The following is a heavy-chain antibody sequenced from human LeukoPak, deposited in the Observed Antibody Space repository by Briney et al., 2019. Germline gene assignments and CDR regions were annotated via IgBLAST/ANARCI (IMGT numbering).Heavy chain of an antibody. CDR3: ARAESGQWYIDY. CDR2: ISGSGATT. D-gene: IGHD6-19*01. Sequence: HPGGSLRLSCAASGFTFSNYAMSWVRQAPGKGLEWVSVISGSGATTDHADSVMGRFTISRDNSKNTLYLQLDSLRAEDTAVYYCARAESGQWYIDYWGQGTLVTVSS. V-gene: IGHV3-23*01. J-gene: IGHJ4*02. CDR1: GFTFSNYA.